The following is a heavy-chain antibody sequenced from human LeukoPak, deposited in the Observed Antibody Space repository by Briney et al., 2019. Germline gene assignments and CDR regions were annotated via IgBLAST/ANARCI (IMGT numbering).Heavy chain of an antibody. CDR3: ARGVPWATGYFDY. CDR1: GGSISSSSYY. J-gene: IGHJ4*02. V-gene: IGHV4-39*07. CDR2: THYSGST. D-gene: IGHD5-12*01. Sequence: PSETLSLTCTVSGGSISSSSYYWGWIRQPPGKGLDWIGSTHYSGSTYYNPSLKSRVTISVDTSKNQFSLKLSSVTAADTAVYYCARGVPWATGYFDYWGQGTLVTVSS.